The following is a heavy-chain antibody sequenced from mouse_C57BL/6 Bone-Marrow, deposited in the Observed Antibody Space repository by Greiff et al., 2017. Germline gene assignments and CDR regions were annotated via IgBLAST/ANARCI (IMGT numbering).Heavy chain of an antibody. CDR3: ASDLLWLRPYYFDY. Sequence: VKLVESGPGLVAPSQSLSITCTVSGFSLTSYGVDWVRQSPGKGLEWLGVIWGVGSTNYNSALKSRLSISKDNSKSQVFLKMNSLQTDDTAMYYCASDLLWLRPYYFDYWGQGTTLTVSS. J-gene: IGHJ2*01. V-gene: IGHV2-6*01. CDR1: GFSLTSYG. CDR2: IWGVGST. D-gene: IGHD2-2*01.